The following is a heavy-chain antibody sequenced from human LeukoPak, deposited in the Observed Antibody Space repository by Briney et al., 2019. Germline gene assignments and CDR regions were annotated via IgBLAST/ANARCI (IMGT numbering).Heavy chain of an antibody. V-gene: IGHV4-59*01. CDR3: GGGLNSWSWSNWFDP. CDR2: IYYSGST. D-gene: IGHD1-26*01. CDR1: GGSISSYY. J-gene: IGHJ5*02. Sequence: NPSETLSLTCTVSGGSISSYYWSWIRQPPGKGLEWIGYIYYSGSTNYNPSLKSRVTISVDTCKNQFSLKLSPVTAACTAVDYRGGGLNSWSWSNWFDPWGQGTLVTVSS.